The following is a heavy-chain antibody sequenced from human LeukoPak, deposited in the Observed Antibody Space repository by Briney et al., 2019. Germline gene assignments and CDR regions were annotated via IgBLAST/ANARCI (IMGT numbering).Heavy chain of an antibody. CDR2: INPSGSTI. CDR3: ARVRGSGFCSGSSCAKDPGYYYYMDV. D-gene: IGHD2-2*01. J-gene: IGHJ6*03. Sequence: GGSLRLSCEGSGFTFSGYYMSWIRQAPGKGLEWVSYINPSGSTIYYADSVKGRFTISRDNAKKSLDLQMYSLIAEDTAVYYCARVRGSGFCSGSSCAKDPGYYYYMDVWGKGTTVTVSS. CDR1: GFTFSGYY. V-gene: IGHV3-11*01.